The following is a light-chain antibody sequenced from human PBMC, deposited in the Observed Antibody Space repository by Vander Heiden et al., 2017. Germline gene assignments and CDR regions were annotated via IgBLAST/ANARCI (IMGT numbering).Light chain of an antibody. Sequence: IVMTQSPATLSVTPGERATLSCRASQSVRGHLAWYQQKPGQAPRLFIYNRASRVTGVPARFSGSRSVTEITRTISSLQSEDLAVYYCQQYYSWWTFGQGTKVEIK. CDR1: QSVRGH. J-gene: IGKJ1*01. CDR2: NRA. V-gene: IGKV3-15*01. CDR3: QQYYSWWT.